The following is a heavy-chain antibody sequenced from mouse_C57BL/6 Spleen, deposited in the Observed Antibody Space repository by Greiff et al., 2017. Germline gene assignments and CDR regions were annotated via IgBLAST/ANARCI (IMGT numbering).Heavy chain of an antibody. CDR2: IYPRSGNT. CDR1: GYTFTSYG. CDR3: AIGVKHY. Sequence: VKLVESGAELARPGASVKLSCKASGYTFTSYGISWVKQRTGQGLEWIGEIYPRSGNTYYNEKFKGKATLTADKSSSTAYMELRSLTSEDSAVYFCAIGVKHYWGQGTTLTVSS. D-gene: IGHD2-2*01. J-gene: IGHJ2*01. V-gene: IGHV1-81*01.